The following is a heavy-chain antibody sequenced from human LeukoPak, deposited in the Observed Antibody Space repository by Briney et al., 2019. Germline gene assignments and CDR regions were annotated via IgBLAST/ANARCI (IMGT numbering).Heavy chain of an antibody. Sequence: GGSLRLSCAASGFTFSSYWMHWVRQAPGKGLEWVSGISWNSGSIGYADSVKGRFTISRDNAKNSLYLQMNSLRAEDTALYYCAKADCSSTSCYKNAFDIWGQGTMVTVSS. CDR1: GFTFSSYW. D-gene: IGHD2-2*02. V-gene: IGHV3-9*01. J-gene: IGHJ3*02. CDR2: ISWNSGSI. CDR3: AKADCSSTSCYKNAFDI.